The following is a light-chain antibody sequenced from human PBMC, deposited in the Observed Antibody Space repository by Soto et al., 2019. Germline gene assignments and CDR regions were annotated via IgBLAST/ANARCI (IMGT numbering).Light chain of an antibody. CDR2: HAS. J-gene: IGKJ2*01. Sequence: DIQMTQSPSTLSASVGDRVTITCRASQSISNYLAWYQQKPGKAPKLLIYHASNLESGVPSRFSGSGSGTEFTLTISSLQPDDFATYYCQQYNRYSYTFGQGTKLEIK. CDR3: QQYNRYSYT. V-gene: IGKV1-5*01. CDR1: QSISNY.